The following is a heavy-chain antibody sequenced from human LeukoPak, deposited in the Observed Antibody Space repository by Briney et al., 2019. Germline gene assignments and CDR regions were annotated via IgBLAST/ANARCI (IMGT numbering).Heavy chain of an antibody. D-gene: IGHD3-3*01. CDR3: ARKVRYYDFLFDP. J-gene: IGHJ5*02. Sequence: PSETLSLTCAVYGGSFSGYYWSWIRQPPGKGLGWIGEINHSGSTNYNPSLKSRVTISVDTSKNQFSLKLSSVTAADTAVYYCARKVRYYDFLFDPWGQGTLVTVSS. CDR2: INHSGST. V-gene: IGHV4-34*01. CDR1: GGSFSGYY.